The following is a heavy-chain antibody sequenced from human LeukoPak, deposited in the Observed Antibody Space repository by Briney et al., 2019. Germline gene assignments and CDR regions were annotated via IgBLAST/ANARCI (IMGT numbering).Heavy chain of an antibody. CDR3: ARDREWLVQSDWFDP. V-gene: IGHV1-2*02. J-gene: IGHJ5*02. CDR1: GYTFTGYY. CDR2: INPNSGGT. Sequence: GVTAKVSCKASGYTFTGYYMHWVRQAPGQGLECMGWINPNSGGTNYAQKFQGRVTMTRDTSISTAYMELSRLRSDDTAVYYCARDREWLVQSDWFDPWGQGTLVSVS. D-gene: IGHD6-19*01.